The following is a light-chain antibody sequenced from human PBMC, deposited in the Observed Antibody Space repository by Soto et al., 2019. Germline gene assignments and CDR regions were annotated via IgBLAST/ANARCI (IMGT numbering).Light chain of an antibody. Sequence: EIVMTHSPATLSVSPGEGATLSCRPSQSVDKDLAWYRQKPGQAPSLLVYDASTRATGVPARFSGSGSGTEFTLTITSLQSEDFAVYFCHQYNKWPRTFGRGTKVDIK. CDR3: HQYNKWPRT. J-gene: IGKJ1*01. CDR1: QSVDKD. V-gene: IGKV3-15*01. CDR2: DAS.